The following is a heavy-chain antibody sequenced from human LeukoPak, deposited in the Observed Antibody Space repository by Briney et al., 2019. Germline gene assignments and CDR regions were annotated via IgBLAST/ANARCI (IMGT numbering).Heavy chain of an antibody. J-gene: IGHJ4*02. CDR3: AKGPQLFSGYHPDY. CDR2: ITGSDSST. V-gene: IGHV3-23*01. D-gene: IGHD3-22*01. CDR1: GFTFSSSA. Sequence: GGSLSLSCAASGFTFSSSAMTWVRQGPGKGLEWVSTITGSDSSTYYADSVKGRFTISRDFSKNTVHLQMNSVRVEDTAIYYCAKGPQLFSGYHPDYWGQGTLVTVSS.